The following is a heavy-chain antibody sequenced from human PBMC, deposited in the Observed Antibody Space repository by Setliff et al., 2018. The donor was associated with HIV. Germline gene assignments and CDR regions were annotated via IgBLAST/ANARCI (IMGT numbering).Heavy chain of an antibody. Sequence: KVSCKASGGTFSSYAISWVRQAPGQGLEWMGGIIPIFGTANYAQKFQGRVTITRDASASTAYMELSSLRSEDTAVYYCARSPGDYLFDYWGQGTKVTVSS. CDR2: IIPIFGTA. CDR3: ARSPGDYLFDY. V-gene: IGHV1-69*05. D-gene: IGHD4-17*01. CDR1: GGTFSSYA. J-gene: IGHJ4*02.